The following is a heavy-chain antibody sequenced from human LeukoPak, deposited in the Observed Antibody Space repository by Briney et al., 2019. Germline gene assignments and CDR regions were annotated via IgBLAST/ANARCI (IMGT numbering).Heavy chain of an antibody. D-gene: IGHD1-26*01. J-gene: IGHJ4*02. V-gene: IGHV3-74*01. CDR2: INSDGSTT. CDR1: GFTFSSYW. CDR3: ARRSSGSPPYYFDY. Sequence: GGSLRLSRAASGFTFSSYWMHWVRQAPGKGLVWVSRINSDGSTTNYADSVKGRFTISRDNAKNTLDLQMNSLRAEDTAVYYCARRSSGSPPYYFDYWGQGTLVTVSS.